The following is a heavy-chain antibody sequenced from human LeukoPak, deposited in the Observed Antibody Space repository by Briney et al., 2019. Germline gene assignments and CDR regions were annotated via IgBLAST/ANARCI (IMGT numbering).Heavy chain of an antibody. D-gene: IGHD2-15*01. CDR3: APDLRGAAWSLDY. V-gene: IGHV3-20*04. CDR2: INWNGGST. CDR1: GFTFDDYG. J-gene: IGHJ4*02. Sequence: GGSLRLSCAASGFTFDDYGMSWVRQAPGKGLEWVSGINWNGGSTGYADSVKGRFTISRDNSKNTLYLQMNSLRAEDTAVYYCAPDLRGAAWSLDYWGQGTLVTVSS.